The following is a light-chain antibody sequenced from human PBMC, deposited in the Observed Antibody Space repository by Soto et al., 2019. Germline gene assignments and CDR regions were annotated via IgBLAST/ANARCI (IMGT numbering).Light chain of an antibody. Sequence: QSVLTQPPSASGSPGQSVTISCTGTSSDVGKYDYVSWFQHHPGKAPKLIIYEVSKRPSGVPDRFSGSKSGSTASPTVSGLQHEHEPDSSCCSRGSELTYVCGTRTKGTV. CDR2: EVS. CDR3: CSRGSELTYV. V-gene: IGLV2-8*01. J-gene: IGLJ1*01. CDR1: SSDVGKYDY.